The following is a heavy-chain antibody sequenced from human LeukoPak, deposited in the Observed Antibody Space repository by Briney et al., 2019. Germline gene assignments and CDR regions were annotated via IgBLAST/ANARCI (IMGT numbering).Heavy chain of an antibody. Sequence: ASVKVSCKASGYTFTSYGISWVRRAPGQGLEWMGWISAYNGNTNYAQKLQGRVTMTTDTSTSTAYMELRSLRSDDTAVYYCARGGFGDYGDELIKFDYWGQGTLVTVSS. J-gene: IGHJ4*02. CDR1: GYTFTSYG. CDR3: ARGGFGDYGDELIKFDY. CDR2: ISAYNGNT. D-gene: IGHD4-17*01. V-gene: IGHV1-18*01.